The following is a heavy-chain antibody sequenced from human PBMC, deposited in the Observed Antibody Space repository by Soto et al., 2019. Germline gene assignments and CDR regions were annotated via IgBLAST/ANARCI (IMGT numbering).Heavy chain of an antibody. CDR1: GFTFIDHY. J-gene: IGHJ6*02. Sequence: WGSLRLSCAASGFTFIDHYIDLFRHSPWKWLEWVGRTRNKANSYTTEYAASVKGRLTISRDDSKNSLYLQMNSLKTEDTAVYYCASYVRRAYYYYGMDVWGQGTTVTVSS. CDR2: TRNKANSYTT. CDR3: ASYVRRAYYYYGMDV. V-gene: IGHV3-72*01. D-gene: IGHD3-16*01.